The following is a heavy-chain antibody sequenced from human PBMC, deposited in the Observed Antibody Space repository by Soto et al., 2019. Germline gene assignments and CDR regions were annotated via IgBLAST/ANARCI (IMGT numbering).Heavy chain of an antibody. Sequence: PSETLSLTCTVSGGSISSYYWIWIRQPAGKGLEWIGRIYTSGSTNYNPSLKSRVTMSVDTSKNQFSLKLSSVTAADTAVYYCARDRGIAAAGTFHYFDYWGQGTLVTVSS. V-gene: IGHV4-4*07. CDR1: GGSISSYY. CDR3: ARDRGIAAAGTFHYFDY. D-gene: IGHD6-13*01. CDR2: IYTSGST. J-gene: IGHJ4*02.